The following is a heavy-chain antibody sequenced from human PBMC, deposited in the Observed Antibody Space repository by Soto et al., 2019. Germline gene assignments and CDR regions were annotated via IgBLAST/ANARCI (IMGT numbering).Heavy chain of an antibody. Sequence: HPGGSLRLSCAASGFTFSGYAMDWVRQAPGKGLECVAVISYDGSNKYYADSVKGRFTISRDNSKNTLYLQMNSLRAEDTAVYYCARVWAPEYSGSYYYYYGMDVWGQGTTVTVSS. CDR3: ARVWAPEYSGSYYYYYGMDV. V-gene: IGHV3-30-3*01. J-gene: IGHJ6*02. D-gene: IGHD1-26*01. CDR1: GFTFSGYA. CDR2: ISYDGSNK.